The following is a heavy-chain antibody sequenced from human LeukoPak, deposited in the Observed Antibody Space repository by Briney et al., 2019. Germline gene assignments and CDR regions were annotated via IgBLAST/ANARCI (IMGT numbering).Heavy chain of an antibody. CDR3: ARQTRFVLRYFDWPDAFDI. CDR1: GGSISSSSYY. Sequence: SETLSLTCTVSGGSISSSSYYWGWIRQPPGKGLEWIGSIYYSGSTYYNPSLKSRVTIFVDTSKNQFSLKLSSVTAADTAVYYCARQTRFVLRYFDWPDAFDIWGQGTMVTASS. J-gene: IGHJ3*02. CDR2: IYYSGST. V-gene: IGHV4-39*01. D-gene: IGHD3-9*01.